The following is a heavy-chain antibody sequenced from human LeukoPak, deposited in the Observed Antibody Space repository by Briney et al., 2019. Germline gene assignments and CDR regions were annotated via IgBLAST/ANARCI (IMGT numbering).Heavy chain of an antibody. CDR3: ARDSPNIINWFDP. CDR2: ISSSSSYI. CDR1: GFTFSSYS. J-gene: IGHJ5*02. V-gene: IGHV3-21*01. D-gene: IGHD2-8*01. Sequence: GGSLRLSCAASGFTFSSYSMNWVRQAPGEGLEWVSSISSSSSYIYYADSVKGRFTISRDNAKNSLYLQMNSLRAEDTAVYYCARDSPNIINWFDPWGQGTLVTVSS.